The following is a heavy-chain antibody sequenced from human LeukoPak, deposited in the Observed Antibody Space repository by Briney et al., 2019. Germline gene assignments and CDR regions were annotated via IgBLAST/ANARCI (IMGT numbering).Heavy chain of an antibody. CDR1: GFTFSSYG. Sequence: GGSLRLSCAASGFTFSSYGMHWVRQAPGKGLEWVAFIRYDGSNKYYADSVKGRFTISRDNSKNTLYLQMNSLRAEDTAVYYCAKDGEEYQLLTYFDYWGQGTLVTVSS. CDR2: IRYDGSNK. J-gene: IGHJ4*02. D-gene: IGHD2-2*01. CDR3: AKDGEEYQLLTYFDY. V-gene: IGHV3-30*02.